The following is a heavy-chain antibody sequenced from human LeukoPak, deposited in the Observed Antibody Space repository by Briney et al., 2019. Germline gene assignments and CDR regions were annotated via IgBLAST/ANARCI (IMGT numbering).Heavy chain of an antibody. Sequence: ASVKVSCKASGYTFTGYYMHWVRQAPGPGHGLKGWINPNSGGTNYAQKVQGRGTMTRDTPISTAYMELSRLRSDDTAVYYCARVRYYYDSSGYPDYWGQGTLVTVSS. CDR3: ARVRYYYDSSGYPDY. CDR2: INPNSGGT. D-gene: IGHD3-22*01. CDR1: GYTFTGYY. J-gene: IGHJ4*02. V-gene: IGHV1-2*02.